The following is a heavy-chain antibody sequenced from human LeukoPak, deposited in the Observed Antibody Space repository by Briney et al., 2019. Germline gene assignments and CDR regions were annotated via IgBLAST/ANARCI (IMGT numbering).Heavy chain of an antibody. CDR1: GYSFTSYW. D-gene: IGHD2-2*01. CDR2: IYPGDSDT. CDR3: ARGFLGYCSSTSCSTYDAFDI. Sequence: GESLKISCKGSGYSFTSYWIGWVRQMPGKGLEWMGIIYPGDSDTRYSPSFQGQVTISVDKSISTAYLQWSSLKASDTAMYYCARGFLGYCSSTSCSTYDAFDIWGQGTMVTVSS. V-gene: IGHV5-51*01. J-gene: IGHJ3*02.